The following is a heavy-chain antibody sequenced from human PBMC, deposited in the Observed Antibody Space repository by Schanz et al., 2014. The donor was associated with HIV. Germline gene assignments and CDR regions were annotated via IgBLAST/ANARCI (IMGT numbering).Heavy chain of an antibody. V-gene: IGHV3-30*19. CDR3: ARGGIWEWDQPDFDY. CDR2: ISYDGSNK. J-gene: IGHJ4*02. CDR1: GFTFSSSG. Sequence: QVQLVESGGGVVQPGRSLRLSCTASGFTFSSSGMHWVRQAPGKRLEWVALISYDGSNKYYGDSVKGRFTISRDNSKNTLYLQMNSLRAEDTAVYYCARGGIWEWDQPDFDYWGQGTLVTVSS. D-gene: IGHD2-15*01.